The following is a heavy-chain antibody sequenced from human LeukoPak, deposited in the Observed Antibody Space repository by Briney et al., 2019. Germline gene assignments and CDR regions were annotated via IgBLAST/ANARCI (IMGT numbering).Heavy chain of an antibody. CDR2: INHSGST. J-gene: IGHJ4*02. V-gene: IGHV4-34*01. D-gene: IGHD4-23*01. CDR1: GGSISSYY. CDR3: ARQGLVSRRYPSLDY. Sequence: PSETLSLTCTVSGGSISSYYWSWIRQPPGKGLEWIGEINHSGSTNYNPSLKSRVTISVDTSKNQFSLKLSSVTAADTAVYYCARQGLVSRRYPSLDYWGQGTLVTVSS.